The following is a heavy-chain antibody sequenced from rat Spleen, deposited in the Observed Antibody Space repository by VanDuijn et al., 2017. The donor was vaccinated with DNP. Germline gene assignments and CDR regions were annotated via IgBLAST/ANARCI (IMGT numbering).Heavy chain of an antibody. J-gene: IGHJ3*01. CDR2: IGTDDTNT. D-gene: IGHD1-2*01. CDR3: GRHEDSSSHIYGFAY. Sequence: EVQLVESGGGLVQPGRSLKLSCATSGFTFSNYGMAWVRQAPTKGLEWVASIGTDDTNTDFRDSVKDRFTISRCNAKNTQYLQMDSLRSEDTATYYCGRHEDSSSHIYGFAYWGQGTLVTVSS. CDR1: GFTFSNYG. V-gene: IGHV5S13*01.